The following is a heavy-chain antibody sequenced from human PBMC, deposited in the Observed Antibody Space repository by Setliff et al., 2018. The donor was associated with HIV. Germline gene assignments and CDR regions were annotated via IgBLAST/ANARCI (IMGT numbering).Heavy chain of an antibody. J-gene: IGHJ2*01. CDR3: ARDAGHSWEVGFWYFDL. CDR2: LFYSGST. D-gene: IGHD6-13*01. V-gene: IGHV4-39*07. Sequence: PSETLSLTCTVSGGSISDISYYWGWIRQPPGKGLEWIGSLFYSGSTYYNPSLKGRVTISVDTSKDQFSLKLNSVTAADTAVDYCARDAGHSWEVGFWYFDLWGRGSLVTVS. CDR1: GGSISDISYY.